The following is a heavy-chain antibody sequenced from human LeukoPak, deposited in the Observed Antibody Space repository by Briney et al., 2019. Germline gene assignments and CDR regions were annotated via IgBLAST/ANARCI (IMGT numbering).Heavy chain of an antibody. CDR3: ARDLRGVDY. V-gene: IGHV3-74*01. CDR2: INSDGSST. D-gene: IGHD3-10*01. CDR1: GITLSNYG. Sequence: GGSLRLSCAVSGITLSNYGMSWVRQAPGKGLVWVSRINSDGSSTSYADSVKGRFTISRDNAKNTLYLQMNSLRAEDTAVYYCARDLRGVDYWGQGTLVTVSP. J-gene: IGHJ4*02.